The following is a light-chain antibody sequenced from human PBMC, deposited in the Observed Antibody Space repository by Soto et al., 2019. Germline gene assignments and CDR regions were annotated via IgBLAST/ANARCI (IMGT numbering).Light chain of an antibody. CDR1: QGISSY. CDR2: AAA. Sequence: AIRMTQSPSSFSASTGDRVTITCRASQGISSYLAWYQQKPGKAPNLLIYAAATLQRGAPSRFSGSGSGTDFTLTISRLKSEDFATYYCPQYFSYSYTFGQGTNLEI. J-gene: IGKJ2*01. CDR3: PQYFSYSYT. V-gene: IGKV1-8*01.